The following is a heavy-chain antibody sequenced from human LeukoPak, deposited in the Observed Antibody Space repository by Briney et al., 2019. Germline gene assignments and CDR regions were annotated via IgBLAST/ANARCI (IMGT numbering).Heavy chain of an antibody. J-gene: IGHJ5*02. V-gene: IGHV1-18*01. CDR2: ISAYNGNT. Sequence: ASVKVSCKASGYTFTSYGISWVRQAPGQGLEWMGWISAYNGNTNYAQKLQGRVTMTEDTSTDTAYMELSSLRSEDTAVYYCATARGGYYDNWFDPWGQGTLVTVSS. D-gene: IGHD3-22*01. CDR3: ATARGGYYDNWFDP. CDR1: GYTFTSYG.